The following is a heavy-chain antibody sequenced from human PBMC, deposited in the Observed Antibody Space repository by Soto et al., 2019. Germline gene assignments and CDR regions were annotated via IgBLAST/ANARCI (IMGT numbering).Heavy chain of an antibody. D-gene: IGHD3-10*01. J-gene: IGHJ5*02. CDR1: GGSISSYY. V-gene: IGHV4-59*01. Sequence: QVQLQESGPGLVKPSETLSLTCTVSGGSISSYYWTWIRQPPGKGLEWIGYIHYSGSTNYNASLKSRVTISVDTSKNQFSLKLSSVTPADTAVYYCARGTFYYGSGSYYNWFDPWGQGTLVTVSS. CDR2: IHYSGST. CDR3: ARGTFYYGSGSYYNWFDP.